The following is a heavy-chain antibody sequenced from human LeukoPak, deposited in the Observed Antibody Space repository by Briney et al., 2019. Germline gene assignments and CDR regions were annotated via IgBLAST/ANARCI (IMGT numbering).Heavy chain of an antibody. CDR1: GFTFSIHD. V-gene: IGHV3-23*01. J-gene: IGHJ4*02. CDR3: ARGLAMVTS. D-gene: IGHD5-18*01. Sequence: GGTLRLSCAASGFTFSIHDMSWIRQAPGKALQWVSGISGSGSRTYYADSVRGRFTISRDDSRTTLYLQMNRLSADDTAIYYCARGLAMVTSWGQGSLVTVLS. CDR2: ISGSGSRT.